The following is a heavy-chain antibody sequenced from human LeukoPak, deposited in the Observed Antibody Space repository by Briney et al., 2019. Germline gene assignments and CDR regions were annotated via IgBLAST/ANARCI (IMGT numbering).Heavy chain of an antibody. D-gene: IGHD7-27*01. CDR3: AKEAPGYFDY. V-gene: IGHV3-23*01. CDR2: IGASGSST. J-gene: IGHJ4*02. CDR1: GFTFSTYA. Sequence: PGGSLRLSCAASGFTFSTYAMNWARQAPGKGLEWVSAIGASGSSTYYADSAKGRFTISRDNSKNTLYLQMNSLRAEDTAIYYCAKEAPGYFDYWGQGKLVTVSS.